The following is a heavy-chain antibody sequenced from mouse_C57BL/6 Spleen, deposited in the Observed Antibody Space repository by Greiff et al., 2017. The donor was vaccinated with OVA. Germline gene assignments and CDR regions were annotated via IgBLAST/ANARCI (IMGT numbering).Heavy chain of an antibody. V-gene: IGHV1-64*01. CDR1: GYTFTSYW. D-gene: IGHD1-1*01. J-gene: IGHJ2*01. CDR2: IHPNSGST. Sequence: QVQLQQPGAELVKPGASVKLSCKASGYTFTSYWMHWVKQRPGQGLEWIGMIHPNSGSTNYNEKFKSKATLTVDQPSSTAYMQLSSLTSEDSAVYYCARWIATVVATDYWGQGTTLTVSS. CDR3: ARWIATVVATDY.